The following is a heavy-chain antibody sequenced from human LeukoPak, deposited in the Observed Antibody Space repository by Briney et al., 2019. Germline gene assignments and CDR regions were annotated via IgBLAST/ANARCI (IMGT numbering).Heavy chain of an antibody. Sequence: PGGSLRLSCAASGFTFSSYTMNWVRQAPGKGLEWVSSISSSSLYIYYADSVKGRFTISRDNAKNSLYLQMNSLRAEDTAVYYCARDGSGYDDAFDIWGQGTMVTVSS. D-gene: IGHD3-10*01. CDR1: GFTFSSYT. J-gene: IGHJ3*02. V-gene: IGHV3-21*01. CDR2: ISSSSLYI. CDR3: ARDGSGYDDAFDI.